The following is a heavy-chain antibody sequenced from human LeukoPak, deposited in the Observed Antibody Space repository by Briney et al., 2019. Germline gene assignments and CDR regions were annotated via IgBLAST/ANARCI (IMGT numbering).Heavy chain of an antibody. Sequence: SETLSLTCAVYGGSFSGYYWSWIRQPPGKGLEWIGEINHSGSTNYNPSLKSRVTISVDTSKNQFSLKLSSVTAADTAVYYCARDSVDTAMVSAFDIWGQGTMVTVSS. J-gene: IGHJ3*02. CDR1: GGSFSGYY. V-gene: IGHV4-34*01. D-gene: IGHD5-18*01. CDR2: INHSGST. CDR3: ARDSVDTAMVSAFDI.